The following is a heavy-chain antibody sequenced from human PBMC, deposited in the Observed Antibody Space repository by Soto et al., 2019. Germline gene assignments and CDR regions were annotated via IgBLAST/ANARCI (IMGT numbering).Heavy chain of an antibody. CDR2: LWYDGSNK. CDR3: ATVAAYCGGDCFTIPWFDP. CDR1: GFTFSSYG. J-gene: IGHJ5*02. V-gene: IGHV3-33*01. Sequence: PGGSLRLSCAASGFTFSSYGMHWVRQAPGKGLEWVAVLWYDGSNKYYADSVKGRFTISRDNSKNTLYLQMNSLRAEDTAVYYCATVAAYCGGDCFTIPWFDPWGQGTLVTVSS. D-gene: IGHD2-21*02.